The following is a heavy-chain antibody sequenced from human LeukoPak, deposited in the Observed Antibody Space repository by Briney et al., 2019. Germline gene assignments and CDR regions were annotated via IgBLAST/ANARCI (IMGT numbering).Heavy chain of an antibody. CDR1: GGSFGGYY. Sequence: PSETLPLTCAVYGGSFGGYYWSWIRQPPGKGLEWIGEIDHSRNTNYNPSLKSRVTISVDTSKNQFSLKLSSVTAADTSVYYCARESHTVTHFDSWGQGTLVTVSS. V-gene: IGHV4-34*01. J-gene: IGHJ4*02. CDR2: IDHSRNT. D-gene: IGHD4-11*01. CDR3: ARESHTVTHFDS.